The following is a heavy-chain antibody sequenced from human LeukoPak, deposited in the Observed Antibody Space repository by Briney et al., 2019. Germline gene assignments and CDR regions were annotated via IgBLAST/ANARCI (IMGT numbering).Heavy chain of an antibody. J-gene: IGHJ3*02. D-gene: IGHD2-21*01. CDR3: ARDDSPLDAFDI. V-gene: IGHV4-59*01. CDR2: IYYSGST. Sequence: PSETLSLTCTVSGGSISIYYWSWIRQPPGRGLEWIGDIYYSGSTNYTPSLKSRVTISVDTSKNQFSLKLSSVTAADTAVYYCARDDSPLDAFDIWGQGTMVTVSS. CDR1: GGSISIYY.